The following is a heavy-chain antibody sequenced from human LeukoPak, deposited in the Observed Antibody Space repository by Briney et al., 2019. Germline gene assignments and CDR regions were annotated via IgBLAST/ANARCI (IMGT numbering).Heavy chain of an antibody. CDR2: IWHDGSHK. J-gene: IGHJ3*01. CDR3: VRGWGSNVYASAFDV. V-gene: IGHV3-33*01. CDR1: GFTFSTYG. D-gene: IGHD3-16*01. Sequence: PGGSLRLSCAASGFTFSTYGKHWVRQAPGKGLEWVTVIWHDGSHKDYADSVKGRFTISRDNSKNTLYLQMNDLRAEDTAMYYCVRGWGSNVYASAFDVWGQGTMVTVSS.